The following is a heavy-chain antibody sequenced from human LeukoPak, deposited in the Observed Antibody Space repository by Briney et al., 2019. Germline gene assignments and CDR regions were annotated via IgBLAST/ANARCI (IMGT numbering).Heavy chain of an antibody. Sequence: PSETLSLTCTVSGGSISSGDYYWSWIRQPPGKGLEWIGYIYYSGSTNYNPSLKSRVTISVDTSKNQFSLKLSSVTAADTAVYYCARHGPHNNHYYHSNPPDYWGQGTLVTVSS. D-gene: IGHD3-22*01. CDR1: GGSISSGDYY. J-gene: IGHJ4*02. CDR3: ARHGPHNNHYYHSNPPDY. CDR2: IYYSGST. V-gene: IGHV4-61*08.